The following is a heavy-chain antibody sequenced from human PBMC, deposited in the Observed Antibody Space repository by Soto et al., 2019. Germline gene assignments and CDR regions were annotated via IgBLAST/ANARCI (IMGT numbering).Heavy chain of an antibody. CDR2: MYSSGST. J-gene: IGHJ4*02. CDR1: GGSFSSSFY. D-gene: IGHD3-10*01. CDR3: ARHDNMTLGSQYLDS. V-gene: IGHV4-39*07. Sequence: SETLSLTCTVSGGSFSSSFYWDWIRPPPGKGLGWIGNMYSSGSTNYTPSLKSRVTISVDTSKNQFSLQLTSVTAADTALYFCARHDNMTLGSQYLDSWGPETLVTVSS.